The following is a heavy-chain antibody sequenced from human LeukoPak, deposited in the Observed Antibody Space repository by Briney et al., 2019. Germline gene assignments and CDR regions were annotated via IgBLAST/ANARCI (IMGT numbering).Heavy chain of an antibody. CDR1: GGSISSGGYS. CDR2: IYHSGST. V-gene: IGHV4-30-2*01. Sequence: SQTLSLTCAVSGGSISSGGYSWSWIRQPPGKGLEWIGYIYHSGSTYYNPSLKSRVTISVDRSKNQFSLKLSSVTAADTAVYYCARAATVTIDYFDYWGQGTLVTVSS. CDR3: ARAATVTIDYFDY. J-gene: IGHJ4*02. D-gene: IGHD4-17*01.